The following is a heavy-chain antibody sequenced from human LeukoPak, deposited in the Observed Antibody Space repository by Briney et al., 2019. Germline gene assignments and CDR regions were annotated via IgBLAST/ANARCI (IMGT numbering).Heavy chain of an antibody. V-gene: IGHV4-39*01. D-gene: IGHD3-22*01. CDR1: GGSISSSSYY. CDR3: ARFDYYDSSGYYAYYFDY. Sequence: SETLSLTCTVSGGSISSSSYYRGWIRQPPGKGLEWIGSIYYSGSTYYNPSLKSRVTISVDTSKNQFSLKLSSVTAADTAVYYCARFDYYDSSGYYAYYFDYWGQGTLVTVSS. CDR2: IYYSGST. J-gene: IGHJ4*02.